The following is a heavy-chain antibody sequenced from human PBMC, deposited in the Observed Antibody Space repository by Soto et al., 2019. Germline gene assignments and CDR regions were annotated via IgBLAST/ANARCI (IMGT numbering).Heavy chain of an antibody. CDR1: GFTFSSYA. V-gene: IGHV3-23*01. D-gene: IGHD3-22*01. CDR3: AKRPTYYDDSSGYYFDY. CDR2: ISGSGGST. J-gene: IGHJ4*02. Sequence: PGGSLRLSCAASGFTFSSYAMSWFRQAPGKGLEWVSAISGSGGSTYYADSVKGRFTISRDNSKNTLFLQMNSLRAEDTAVYYCAKRPTYYDDSSGYYFDYWGQGTLVTVAS.